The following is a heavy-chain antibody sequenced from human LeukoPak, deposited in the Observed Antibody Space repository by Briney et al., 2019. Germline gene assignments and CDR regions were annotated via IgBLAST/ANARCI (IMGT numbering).Heavy chain of an antibody. V-gene: IGHV4-59*01. CDR2: IYYSGST. Sequence: SETLSLTCTVSGGSISSYYWSWLRQPPGKGLEWIGYIYYSGSTNYNPSLKNRVTISVDTSKNQFSLKLSSVTAADTAVYYCARVGADFFNAFDIWGQGTMVTVSS. J-gene: IGHJ3*02. CDR1: GGSISSYY. D-gene: IGHD3-3*01. CDR3: ARVGADFFNAFDI.